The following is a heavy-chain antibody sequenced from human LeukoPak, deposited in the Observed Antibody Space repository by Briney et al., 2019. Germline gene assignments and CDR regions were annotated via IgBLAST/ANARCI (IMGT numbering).Heavy chain of an antibody. D-gene: IGHD3-10*01. CDR1: GGTFSSYA. CDR2: IIPIFGTA. J-gene: IGHJ4*02. Sequence: ASVKVSCKASGGTFSSYAISWVRQAPGQGLEWMGGIIPIFGTANYAQKFQGRVTITADESTSTAYMELSSLRSEDTAVYYCASDSEEVVGGFDYWGQGTLVTVSS. CDR3: ASDSEEVVGGFDY. V-gene: IGHV1-69*01.